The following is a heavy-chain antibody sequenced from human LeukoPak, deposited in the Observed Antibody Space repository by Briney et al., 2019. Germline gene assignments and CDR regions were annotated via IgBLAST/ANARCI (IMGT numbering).Heavy chain of an antibody. D-gene: IGHD6-19*01. CDR3: ARGPLIAVAAKDY. Sequence: ASVKVSXKASGYTFTSYDINWMRQATGQGLEWMGWMNPNSGNTGYAQKFQGRVTMTRNTSISTAYMELSSLRSEDTAVYYCARGPLIAVAAKDYWGQGTRVTVSS. V-gene: IGHV1-8*01. J-gene: IGHJ4*02. CDR1: GYTFTSYD. CDR2: MNPNSGNT.